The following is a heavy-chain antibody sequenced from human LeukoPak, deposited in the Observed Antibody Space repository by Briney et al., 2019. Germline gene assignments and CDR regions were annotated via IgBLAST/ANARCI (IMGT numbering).Heavy chain of an antibody. CDR1: GGPISSGSYY. J-gene: IGHJ5*02. V-gene: IGHV4-61*02. CDR2: IYTSGST. Sequence: SQTLSLTCTVSGGPISSGSYYWSWIRQPAGKGLEWIGRIYTSGSTNYNPSLKSRVTISVDTSKNQFSLKLSSVTAADTAVYYCARVEYSSSWYAGNWFDPWGQGTLVTVSS. CDR3: ARVEYSSSWYAGNWFDP. D-gene: IGHD6-13*01.